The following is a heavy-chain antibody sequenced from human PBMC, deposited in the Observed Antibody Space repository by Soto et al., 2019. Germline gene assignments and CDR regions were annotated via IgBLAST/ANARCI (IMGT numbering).Heavy chain of an antibody. CDR1: GGSISSYY. CDR3: AARPYYYDSSGYYHQENAFDI. Sequence: PSETLSLTCTVSGGSISSYYWSWIRQPPGKGLEWIGYIYYSGSTNYNPSLKSRVTISVDTSKNQFSLKLSSVTAADTAVYYCAARPYYYDSSGYYHQENAFDIWGQGTMVTVSS. CDR2: IYYSGST. J-gene: IGHJ3*02. V-gene: IGHV4-59*01. D-gene: IGHD3-22*01.